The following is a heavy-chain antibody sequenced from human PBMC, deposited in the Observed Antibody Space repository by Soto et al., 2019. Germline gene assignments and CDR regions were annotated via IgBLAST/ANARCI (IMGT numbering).Heavy chain of an antibody. Sequence: PGGSLRLSCAASGFTVSSNYMSWVRQAPGKGLEWVSVIYSGGSTYYADSVKGRFTISRDNSKNTLYLQMNSLRAEDTAVYYCARAGYYYDSSGYYTKQLDYWGQGTLVTVSS. CDR2: IYSGGST. D-gene: IGHD3-22*01. CDR1: GFTVSSNY. J-gene: IGHJ4*02. V-gene: IGHV3-66*01. CDR3: ARAGYYYDSSGYYTKQLDY.